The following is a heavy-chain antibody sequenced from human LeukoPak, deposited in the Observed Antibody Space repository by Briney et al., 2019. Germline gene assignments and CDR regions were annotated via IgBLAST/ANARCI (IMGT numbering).Heavy chain of an antibody. Sequence: GGSLRLSCAASGFIFDDYAMHWVRQAPGKGLEWVSLISGDGGRTYYTDYVKGRFTISRDNSKHSLYLQMNSLRTEDTALYYCTKNGGYSDAFDIWGQGTMVTVSS. J-gene: IGHJ3*02. D-gene: IGHD3-10*01. V-gene: IGHV3-43*02. CDR1: GFIFDDYA. CDR2: ISGDGGRT. CDR3: TKNGGYSDAFDI.